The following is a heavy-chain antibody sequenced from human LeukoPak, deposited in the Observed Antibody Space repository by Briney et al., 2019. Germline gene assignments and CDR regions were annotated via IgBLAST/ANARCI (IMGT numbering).Heavy chain of an antibody. Sequence: PGGSLRLSCAASGFTVSSNYMSWVRQAPGKGLEWVSSISSSSSYIYYADSVKGRFTISRDNAKNSLYLQMNSLRAEDTAVYYCAREYYDFWSGYYIETYYFDYWGQGTLVTVSS. CDR2: ISSSSSYI. D-gene: IGHD3-3*01. V-gene: IGHV3-21*01. J-gene: IGHJ4*02. CDR1: GFTVSSNY. CDR3: AREYYDFWSGYYIETYYFDY.